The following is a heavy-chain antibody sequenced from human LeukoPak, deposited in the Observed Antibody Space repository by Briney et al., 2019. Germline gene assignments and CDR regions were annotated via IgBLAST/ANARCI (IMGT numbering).Heavy chain of an antibody. CDR2: ISSSSSYI. CDR1: GFTFSSYA. CDR3: AGGDYDYFDY. D-gene: IGHD4-17*01. V-gene: IGHV3-21*01. J-gene: IGHJ4*02. Sequence: KTGGSLRLSCAASGFTFSSYAMSWVRQAPGKGLEWVSSISSSSSYIYYADSVKGRFTISRDNAKNSLYLQMNSLRAEDTAVYYCAGGDYDYFDYWGQGTLVTVSS.